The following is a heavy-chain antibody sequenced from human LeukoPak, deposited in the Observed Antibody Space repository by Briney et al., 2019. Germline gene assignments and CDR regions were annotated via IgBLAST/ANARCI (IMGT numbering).Heavy chain of an antibody. Sequence: GGSLSLSCAASGIIFSSYVMNWVRHAPGKGLGWVSAISGSGGNTYYADTVSGRFTISRDNAKNRLYLQMSSLRVEDTAVYYCAKDRGRYYDSSGHYWGYYFVSWGQGILVTVST. CDR3: AKDRGRYYDSSGHYWGYYFVS. V-gene: IGHV3-23*01. J-gene: IGHJ4*02. CDR2: ISGSGGNT. CDR1: GIIFSSYV. D-gene: IGHD3-22*01.